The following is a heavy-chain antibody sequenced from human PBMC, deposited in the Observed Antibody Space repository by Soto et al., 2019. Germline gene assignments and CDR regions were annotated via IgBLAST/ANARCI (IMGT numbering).Heavy chain of an antibody. CDR3: AKDRDIVVVVAGVQH. D-gene: IGHD2-15*01. CDR2: ISYDGSNK. Sequence: PGGSLRLSCAASGFTFSSYAMHWVRQAPGKGLEWVAVISYDGSNKYYADSVKGRFTISRDNSKNTLYVQMNSLRAEDTAVYYCAKDRDIVVVVAGVQHCDQGTLVTVSS. J-gene: IGHJ1*01. CDR1: GFTFSSYA. V-gene: IGHV3-30-3*01.